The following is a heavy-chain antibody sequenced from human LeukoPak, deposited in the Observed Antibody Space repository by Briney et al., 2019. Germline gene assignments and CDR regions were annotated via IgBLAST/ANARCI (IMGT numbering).Heavy chain of an antibody. Sequence: GGSLRLSCAASGFTFSDYYMGWIRQAPGKGLEWLSYVSGSGSTIFYADSVKGRFTISRDNAKNSVDLQMTSLRADDTAVYYCGRDFGLFGTKRSFDIWGQGTMVTVSS. J-gene: IGHJ3*02. V-gene: IGHV3-11*01. D-gene: IGHD1-7*01. CDR2: VSGSGSTI. CDR1: GFTFSDYY. CDR3: GRDFGLFGTKRSFDI.